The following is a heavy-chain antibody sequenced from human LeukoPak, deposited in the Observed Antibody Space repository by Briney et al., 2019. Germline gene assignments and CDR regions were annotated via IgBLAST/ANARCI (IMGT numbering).Heavy chain of an antibody. CDR3: ASTHYYYYYMDV. CDR2: ISGSGSST. CDR1: GFTFSNYA. V-gene: IGHV3-23*01. Sequence: KAGGSLRLSCAASGFTFSNYAMSWVRQAPGKGLEWVSAISGSGSSTYYANSGKGRFTISRDNSKNTLYLHMGSLRAEDMAVSYCASTHYYYYYMDVWGKGTTVTVSS. D-gene: IGHD2-2*01. J-gene: IGHJ6*03.